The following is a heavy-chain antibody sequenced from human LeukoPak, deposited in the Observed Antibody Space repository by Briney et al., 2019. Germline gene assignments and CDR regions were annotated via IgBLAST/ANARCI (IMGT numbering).Heavy chain of an antibody. CDR1: GFTFRNYA. V-gene: IGHV3-23*01. D-gene: IGHD1-1*01. Sequence: PGGSLRLSCAASGFTFRNYAMTWVRQAPGKGLKWVSDISGSADSTNYADSVKGRFTISRDNSKNTLYLQMNSLRAEDTAIYYCTKITTGTVNYWGQGTLVAVSS. J-gene: IGHJ4*02. CDR3: TKITTGTVNY. CDR2: ISGSADST.